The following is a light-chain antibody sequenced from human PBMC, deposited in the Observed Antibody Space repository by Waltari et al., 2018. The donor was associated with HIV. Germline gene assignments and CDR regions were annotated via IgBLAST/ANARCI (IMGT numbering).Light chain of an antibody. V-gene: IGLV2-23*02. Sequence: QSALTQPASVSGSPGQSITISCTGTSSDVGGYNFVSWYQQHPGKAPKLMVYEVSKRPSGVSNRFSGAKSGNTASLTISGLQAEDEADYYCCSYADSPPYAFGTGTKVTVL. J-gene: IGLJ1*01. CDR1: SSDVGGYNF. CDR2: EVS. CDR3: CSYADSPPYA.